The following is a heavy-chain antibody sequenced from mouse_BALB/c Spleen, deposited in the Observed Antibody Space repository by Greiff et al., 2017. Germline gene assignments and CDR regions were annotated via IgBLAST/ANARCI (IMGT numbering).Heavy chain of an antibody. Sequence: EVQGVESGGGLVQPGGSRKLSCAASGFTFSSFGMHWVRQAPEKGLEWVAYISSGSSTIYYADTVKGRFTISRDNPKNTLFLQMTSLRSEDTAMYYCARTTVVVPAMDYWGQGTSVTVSS. CDR1: GFTFSSFG. CDR3: ARTTVVVPAMDY. CDR2: ISSGSSTI. J-gene: IGHJ4*01. V-gene: IGHV5-17*02. D-gene: IGHD1-1*01.